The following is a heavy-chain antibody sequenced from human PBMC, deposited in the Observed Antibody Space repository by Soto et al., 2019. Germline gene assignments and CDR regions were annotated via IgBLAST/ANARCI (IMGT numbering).Heavy chain of an antibody. D-gene: IGHD5-18*01. CDR2: INHSGST. V-gene: IGHV4-34*01. J-gene: IGHJ5*02. CDR3: ARGGYSYGRTHRFAP. CDR1: GGSFSGYY. Sequence: SETLSLTCAVYGGSFSGYYWSWIRQPPGKGLEWIGEINHSGSTNYNPSLKSRVTISVDTSKNQFSLKLSSVTAADTAVYYCARGGYSYGRTHRFAPWGQGTLVTVSS.